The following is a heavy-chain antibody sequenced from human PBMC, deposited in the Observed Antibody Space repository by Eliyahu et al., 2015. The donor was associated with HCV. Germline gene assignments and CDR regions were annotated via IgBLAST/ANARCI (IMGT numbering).Heavy chain of an antibody. Sequence: QVQLVXSGAEVKKPGASVKVSCKASXXTFXSYGISWVRQAPGQGXEWMGWISAYNGNTNXAQKLQGRVTMTTDTSTNTAYMELRSLRSDDTAVYYCARDRQREKQWLVRFDYWGQGTLVTVSS. CDR2: ISAYNGNT. CDR1: XXTFXSYG. J-gene: IGHJ4*02. CDR3: ARDRQREKQWLVRFDY. D-gene: IGHD6-19*01. V-gene: IGHV1-18*01.